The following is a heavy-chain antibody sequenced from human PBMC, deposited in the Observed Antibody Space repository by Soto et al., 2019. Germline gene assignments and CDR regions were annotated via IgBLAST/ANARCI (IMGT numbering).Heavy chain of an antibody. J-gene: IGHJ4*02. CDR1: GFTFSSYG. CDR3: ARDPLRYYDFWSGEAYFDY. D-gene: IGHD3-3*01. CDR2: IWYDGSNK. Sequence: GGSLRLSCAASGFTFSSYGMHWVRQAPGKGLEWVAVIWYDGSNKYYADSVKGRFTISRDNSKNTLYLQMNSLRAEDTAVYYCARDPLRYYDFWSGEAYFDYWGQGTLVTVSS. V-gene: IGHV3-33*01.